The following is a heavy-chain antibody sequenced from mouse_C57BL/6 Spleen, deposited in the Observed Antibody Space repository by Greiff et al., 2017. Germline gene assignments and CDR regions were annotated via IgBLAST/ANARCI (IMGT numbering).Heavy chain of an antibody. D-gene: IGHD2-3*01. V-gene: IGHV5-4*03. CDR3: ARVYDGYLDY. CDR1: GFTFSSYA. CDR2: ISDGGSYT. Sequence: DVKLVESGGGLVKPGGSLKLSCAASGFTFSSYAMSWVRQTPEKRLEWVATISDGGSYTYYPDNVKGRFTISRDNAKNNLYLQMSHLKSEDTAMYYCARVYDGYLDYWGQGTTLTVSS. J-gene: IGHJ2*01.